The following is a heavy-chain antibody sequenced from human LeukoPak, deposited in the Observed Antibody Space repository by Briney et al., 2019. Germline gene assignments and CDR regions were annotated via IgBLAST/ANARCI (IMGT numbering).Heavy chain of an antibody. CDR1: GYTFMHYG. CDR3: ARDDKILSGSYYQAFDF. CDR2: ISGDNGNT. D-gene: IGHD1-26*01. V-gene: IGHV1-18*01. Sequence: ASVTVSCKASGYTFMHYGISWVRQAPGQGLEWMAWISGDNGNTKYSQNFRGRVTVTTDTSTSTAYLELRNLRSDDTALYYCARDDKILSGSYYQAFDFWGQGSLVTVFS. J-gene: IGHJ4*02.